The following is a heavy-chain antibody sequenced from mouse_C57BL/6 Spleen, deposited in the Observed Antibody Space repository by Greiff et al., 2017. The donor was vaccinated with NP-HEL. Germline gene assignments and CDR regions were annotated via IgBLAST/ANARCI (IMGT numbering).Heavy chain of an antibody. V-gene: IGHV1-82*01. J-gene: IGHJ4*01. CDR3: ARYGSIYYDYGGVMDY. CDR2: IYPGDGDT. Sequence: QVQLQQSGPELVKPGASVKISCKASGYAFSSSWMNWVKQRPGKGLEWIGRIYPGDGDTNYNGKFKGKATLTADKSSSTAYMQLSSLTSEDSAVYFCARYGSIYYDYGGVMDYWGQGTSVTVSS. D-gene: IGHD2-4*01. CDR1: GYAFSSSW.